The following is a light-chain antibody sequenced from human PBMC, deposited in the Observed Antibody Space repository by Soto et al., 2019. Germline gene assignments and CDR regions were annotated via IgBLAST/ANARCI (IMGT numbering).Light chain of an antibody. V-gene: IGLV1-51*01. CDR2: DDH. CDR3: ESWDSSLSAVL. CDR1: SSTIGNNF. J-gene: IGLJ3*02. Sequence: QSVLTQPPSVSAAPGQKVTISCSGNSSTIGNNFVSWYLQPPGTAPKVLIYDDHKRPSGIPDRFSGFKPGTSATLGITGLQTGDEADYYCESWDSSLSAVLFGGGTKLTVL.